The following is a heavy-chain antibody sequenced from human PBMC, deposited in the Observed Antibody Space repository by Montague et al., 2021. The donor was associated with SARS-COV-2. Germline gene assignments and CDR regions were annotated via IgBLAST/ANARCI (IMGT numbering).Heavy chain of an antibody. CDR3: VRGIEAAGSYDY. V-gene: IGHV6-1*01. CDR1: GDSVSRNSAT. D-gene: IGHD6-13*01. J-gene: IGHJ4*02. Sequence: CAISGDSVSRNSATWNWIRQSPSRGLEWLGRTYYRTMWKSDYAXXXKSRIAINPDTSKNQFSLQLSSVTLEDTALYYCVRGIEAAGSYDYWGQGTLVTVSS. CDR2: TYYRTMWKS.